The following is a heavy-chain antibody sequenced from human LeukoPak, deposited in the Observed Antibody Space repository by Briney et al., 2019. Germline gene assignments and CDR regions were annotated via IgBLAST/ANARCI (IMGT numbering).Heavy chain of an antibody. Sequence: GGSLRLSCAASGFTFSSYWMSWVRQAPGKGLEWVANIKQDGSEKDYVDSVKGRFTISRDTAKNSLYLQMNSLRAEDTAVYYCARAPGEWERRDIWGQGTMVTVSS. V-gene: IGHV3-7*01. CDR2: IKQDGSEK. CDR3: ARAPGEWERRDI. J-gene: IGHJ3*02. CDR1: GFTFSSYW. D-gene: IGHD1-26*01.